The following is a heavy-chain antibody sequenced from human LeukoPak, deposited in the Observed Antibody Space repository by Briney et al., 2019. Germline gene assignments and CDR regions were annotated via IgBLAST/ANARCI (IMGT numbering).Heavy chain of an antibody. V-gene: IGHV4-4*07. CDR3: ARQACRSTSCQYYFDY. Sequence: SETLSLTCTVSGGSISSYYWSWIRQPAGKGLEWIGRIYTSGSTYYNPSLKSRVTISVDRSKNQFSLKLSSVTAADTAVYYCARQACRSTSCQYYFDYWGQGTLVTVSS. J-gene: IGHJ4*02. CDR2: IYTSGST. D-gene: IGHD2-2*01. CDR1: GGSISSYY.